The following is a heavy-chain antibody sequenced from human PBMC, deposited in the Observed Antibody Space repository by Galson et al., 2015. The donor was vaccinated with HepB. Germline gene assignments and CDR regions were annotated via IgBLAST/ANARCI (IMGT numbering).Heavy chain of an antibody. CDR1: GYTFTSYG. V-gene: IGHV1-18*01. D-gene: IGHD2-21*02. J-gene: IGHJ4*02. Sequence: SVKVSCKASGYTFTSYGISWVRQAPGQGLEWMGWISGYNGKTNYAKKFQDRVTMTTDTSRSTAFMELRSLRSDDTAVYYCARGTWVTASLKNYWGQGTLVTVSS. CDR2: ISGYNGKT. CDR3: ARGTWVTASLKNY.